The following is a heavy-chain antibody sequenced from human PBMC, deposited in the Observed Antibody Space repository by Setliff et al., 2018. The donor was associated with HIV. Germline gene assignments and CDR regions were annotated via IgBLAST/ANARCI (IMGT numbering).Heavy chain of an antibody. CDR1: GFNVEKSG. CDR2: MYYDGVTT. Sequence: PGGSLSLSCEASGFNVEKSGMHWIRQAPGKGLEWVAVMYYDGVTTYYADSVKGRFTISRDGSKNMIFLQMNSLRVDDTAVYYCARGRVLEWLLNHWGQGTRVTVSS. J-gene: IGHJ4*02. CDR3: ARGRVLEWLLNH. V-gene: IGHV3-30*12. D-gene: IGHD3-3*01.